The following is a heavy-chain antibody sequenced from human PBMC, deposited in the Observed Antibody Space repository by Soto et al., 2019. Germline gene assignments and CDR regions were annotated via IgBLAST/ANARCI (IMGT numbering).Heavy chain of an antibody. J-gene: IGHJ4*01. CDR3: ARAPGRYFDWFTFDY. CDR2: IYYSGST. V-gene: IGHV4-59*01. CDR1: GGYISSYY. Sequence: SETLSLTCTGSGGYISSYYWSGIRQPPGKGLEWIGYIYYSGSTNYNPSLKSRVTISVDTSKNQFSLKLSSVTAADTAVYYCARAPGRYFDWFTFDYWGQGTLVTVS. D-gene: IGHD3-9*01.